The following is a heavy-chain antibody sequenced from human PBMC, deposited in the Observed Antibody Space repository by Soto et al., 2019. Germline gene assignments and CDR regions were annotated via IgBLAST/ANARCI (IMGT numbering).Heavy chain of an antibody. V-gene: IGHV3-9*01. CDR2: ISWNSGTI. CDR1: GFTFDDYA. Sequence: GGSLRLSCAASGFTFDDYAMHWVRQAPGKGLEWVSGISWNSGTIGYADSVKGRFTISRDNAKNSLYLQMNSLRNEDTALYYCTKGTWYYYDRSDYLDYWAQETLVPVSS. J-gene: IGHJ4*02. CDR3: TKGTWYYYDRSDYLDY. D-gene: IGHD3-22*01.